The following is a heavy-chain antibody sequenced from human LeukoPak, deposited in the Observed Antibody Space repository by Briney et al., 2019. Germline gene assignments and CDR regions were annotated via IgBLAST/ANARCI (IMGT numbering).Heavy chain of an antibody. D-gene: IGHD2-8*01. V-gene: IGHV3-64*01. CDR3: ARGGHYNGDLMDY. Sequence: GGSLRLSCAASGFTFSSYAMHWVRQAPGKGLEYVSAISSNGGSTYYANSVKGRFTISRDNSKNTLYLQMGSLRAEGMAVYYCARGGHYNGDLMDYWGQGTLVTVSS. CDR1: GFTFSSYA. CDR2: ISSNGGST. J-gene: IGHJ4*02.